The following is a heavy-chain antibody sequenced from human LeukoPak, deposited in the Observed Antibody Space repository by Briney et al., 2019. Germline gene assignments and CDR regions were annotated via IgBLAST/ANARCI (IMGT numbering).Heavy chain of an antibody. V-gene: IGHV4-4*09. J-gene: IGHJ5*02. D-gene: IGHD1-26*01. CDR1: GGSISSYY. Sequence: PSETLSLTCTVSGGSISSYYWSWIRQPPGKGLEWIGYIYTSGSTNYNPSLKSRVTISVDTSKNQFSLKLSSVTAADTAVYYCARHDSGSYSIWFDPWGQGTLVTVSS. CDR3: ARHDSGSYSIWFDP. CDR2: IYTSGST.